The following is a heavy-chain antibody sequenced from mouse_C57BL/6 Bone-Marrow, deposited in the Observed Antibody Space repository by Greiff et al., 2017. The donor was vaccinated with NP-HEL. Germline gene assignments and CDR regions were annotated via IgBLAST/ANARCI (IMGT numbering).Heavy chain of an antibody. CDR3: ATRSSGYENDY. J-gene: IGHJ2*01. CDR1: GYTFTSYW. Sequence: QVQLQQPGAELVRPGSSVKLSCKASGYTFTSYWMDWVKQRPGQGLEWIGNIYPSDSETHYNQKFKDKATLTVDKSSSTAYMQLSSLTSEDSAVYYCATRSSGYENDYWGQGTTLTVSS. CDR2: IYPSDSET. D-gene: IGHD3-2*02. V-gene: IGHV1-61*01.